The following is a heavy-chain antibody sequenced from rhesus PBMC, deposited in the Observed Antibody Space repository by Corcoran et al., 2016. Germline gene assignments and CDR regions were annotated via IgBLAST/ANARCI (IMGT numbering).Heavy chain of an antibody. CDR1: GYTFTHYY. D-gene: IGHD3-34*01. J-gene: IGHJ2*01. Sequence: QVQLVQSGAEAKKPGASVKVSCKASGYTFTHYYMHWARQAPQQGLEWMGCINPYNGNTKYAQKFQGRVTMTRDTSTSTAYMELGSLRSEDTAVYYCASSDWGDYADWYFDLWGPGTPITISS. CDR3: ASSDWGDYADWYFDL. V-gene: IGHV1S2*01. CDR2: INPYNGNT.